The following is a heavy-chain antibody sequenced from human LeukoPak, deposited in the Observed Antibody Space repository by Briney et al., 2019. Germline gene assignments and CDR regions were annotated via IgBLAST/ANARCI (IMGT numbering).Heavy chain of an antibody. CDR1: GYTFTGYY. CDR3: ARGGTIVVVTAILRY. D-gene: IGHD2-21*02. V-gene: IGHV1-2*02. CDR2: INPNSGGT. Sequence: GASVKVSCKASGYTFTGYYMHWVRQAPGQGLEWMGWINPNSGGTNYAQKFQGRVTMTRDTSISTAYMELGRLRSDDTAVYYCARGGTIVVVTAILRYWGQGTLVTVSS. J-gene: IGHJ4*02.